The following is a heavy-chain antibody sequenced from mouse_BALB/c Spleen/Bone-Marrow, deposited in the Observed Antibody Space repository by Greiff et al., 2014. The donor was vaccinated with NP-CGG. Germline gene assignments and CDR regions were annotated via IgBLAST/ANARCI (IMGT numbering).Heavy chain of an antibody. CDR2: VNPNNGDI. V-gene: IGHV1-26*01. J-gene: IGHJ3*01. CDR3: ARSTATGFAY. CDR1: GYSFTGYY. Sequence: DVKLVESGPDLVKPGASVKISCKASGYSFTGYYMYWVKRSHGKSLEWIGRVNPNNGDISYNQKFKGKAILTVDKSSSTAYMELRSLTSEDSAVYYCARSTATGFAYWGQGTLVTVSA. D-gene: IGHD1-2*01.